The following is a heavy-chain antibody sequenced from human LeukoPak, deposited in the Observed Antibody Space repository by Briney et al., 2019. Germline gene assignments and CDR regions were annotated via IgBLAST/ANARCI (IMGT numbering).Heavy chain of an antibody. CDR1: GFTFTTSV. D-gene: IGHD2-2*01. CDR3: VRAGSSSSHCDTFDM. V-gene: IGHV3-30*03. Sequence: GGSLRLSCAASGFTFTTSVMHWVRQAPGKGLEWVAGISSGGDSEHYADSARGRFTVSRDNSKKMLLLLMSSLRPEDTAMYFCVRAGSSSSHCDTFDMWGQGTMVTVSS. J-gene: IGHJ3*02. CDR2: ISSGGDSE.